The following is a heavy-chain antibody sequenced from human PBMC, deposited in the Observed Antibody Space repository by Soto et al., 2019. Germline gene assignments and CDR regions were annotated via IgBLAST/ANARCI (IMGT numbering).Heavy chain of an antibody. CDR3: AKDDDILPASLHY. CDR1: GFTFSSYA. V-gene: IGHV3-23*01. J-gene: IGHJ4*02. D-gene: IGHD3-9*01. CDR2: INAGGDAA. Sequence: EVQLLESGGGSVQRGGSLRLSCVTSGFTFSSYAMTWVRQAPGRGLEWVSVINAGGDAAFYADSVKGRFTTSRDNSRNTLYLEMSSLMAEDTGIYYCAKDDDILPASLHYWCQGSVVTVSS.